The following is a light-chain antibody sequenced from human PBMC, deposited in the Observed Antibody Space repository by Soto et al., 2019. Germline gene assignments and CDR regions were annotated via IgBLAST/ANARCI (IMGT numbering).Light chain of an antibody. J-gene: IGKJ5*01. CDR2: ATS. CDR3: QQSYSTPIT. Sequence: DIQVTQSPSSLSASVGDRVTITCRTSQSISSYLNWYQQKPGEAPKLLIYATSTLPSGVPSRFSGSGSGTDFTLTITSLQPEDFATYYCQQSYSTPITFGQGTRLEI. CDR1: QSISSY. V-gene: IGKV1-39*01.